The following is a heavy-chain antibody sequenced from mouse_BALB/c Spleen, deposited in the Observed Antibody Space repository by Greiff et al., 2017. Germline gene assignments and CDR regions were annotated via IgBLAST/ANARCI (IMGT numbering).Heavy chain of an antibody. CDR2: ISYDGSN. Sequence: VQLQQSGPGLVKPSQSLSLTCSVTGYSITSGYYWNWIRQFPGNKLEWMGYISYDGSNNYNPSLKNRISITRDTSKNQFFLKLNSVTTEDTATYYCARGEAYGNYVPWFAYWGQGTLVTVSA. V-gene: IGHV3-6*02. CDR1: GYSITSGYY. CDR3: ARGEAYGNYVPWFAY. D-gene: IGHD2-10*02. J-gene: IGHJ3*01.